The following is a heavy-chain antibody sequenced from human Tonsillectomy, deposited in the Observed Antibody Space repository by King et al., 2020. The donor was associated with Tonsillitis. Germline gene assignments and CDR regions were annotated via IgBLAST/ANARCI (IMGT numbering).Heavy chain of an antibody. J-gene: IGHJ4*02. V-gene: IGHV5-51*01. Sequence: ELQLVQSGAEVKKPGESLKISCKVSGYNFTTYWIGWVRQMPGKGLEWMGIIYPDDSVARYSPSFHGQVSMSADKSILTAYLQWSSLKASDTAIFYCARGEGFDFDYWGQGTLVTVSS. CDR3: ARGEGFDFDY. D-gene: IGHD3-16*01. CDR1: GYNFTTYW. CDR2: IYPDDSVA.